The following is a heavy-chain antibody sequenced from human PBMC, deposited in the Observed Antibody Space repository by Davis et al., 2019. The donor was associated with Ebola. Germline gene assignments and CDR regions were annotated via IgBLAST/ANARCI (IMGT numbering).Heavy chain of an antibody. Sequence: MPSETLSPTCTVAGCSTSSSTYYGGWIRQPPGKGLEWMGNNYYSGNTYYKPCLKSRVTIFIDRSKNQFTLKLSSVTTADTAVYYCVRGHSYGSMVYGMDVWGQGTTVSVSS. J-gene: IGHJ6*02. D-gene: IGHD5-18*01. CDR3: VRGHSYGSMVYGMDV. V-gene: IGHV4-39*01. CDR2: NYYSGNT. CDR1: GCSTSSSTYY.